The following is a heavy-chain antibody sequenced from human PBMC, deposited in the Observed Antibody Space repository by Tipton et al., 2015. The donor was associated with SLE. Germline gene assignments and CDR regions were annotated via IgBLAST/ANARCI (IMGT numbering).Heavy chain of an antibody. CDR3: VKEKGKLVDHDAFDV. J-gene: IGHJ3*01. Sequence: GSLRLSCVGSGFPFDDFSIHWVRQPPGKGLEWGSVFTWDGGSTYFADSVRGRFTMSRDNRKKSLYLQMSSLTSEDTALYYCVKEKGKLVDHDAFDVWGHGTMVTVSS. CDR1: GFPFDDFS. CDR2: FTWDGGST. D-gene: IGHD1-1*01. V-gene: IGHV3-43*01.